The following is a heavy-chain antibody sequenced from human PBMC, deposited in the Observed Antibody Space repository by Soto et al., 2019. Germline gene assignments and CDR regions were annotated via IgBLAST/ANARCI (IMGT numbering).Heavy chain of an antibody. J-gene: IGHJ4*02. Sequence: EVQLLESGGGLVQPGGSLRLSCAASVFTFNNYAMTWFCQAPGKGLEWVSAISGGGDTTSYADSVKGRFTVSRDGSKNTLYLQMSSLRAEDTALYYCAKGRGGSGSLTPRVDFWGQGTLVTVSS. CDR3: AKGRGGSGSLTPRVDF. V-gene: IGHV3-23*01. CDR2: ISGGGDTT. D-gene: IGHD3-10*01. CDR1: VFTFNNYA.